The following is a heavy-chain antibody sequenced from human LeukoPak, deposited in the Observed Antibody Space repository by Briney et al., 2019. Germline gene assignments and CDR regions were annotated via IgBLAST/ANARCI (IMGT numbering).Heavy chain of an antibody. CDR1: GASISSITNY. V-gene: IGHV4-39*01. Sequence: PSETLSLTCSVSGASISSITNYWAWIRQPPGKGLEWIGSIYHDGSTYSNPSLEGRVTISVDTSKNQFSLKLTSVTAADTAMYHCARRAHVGEPAAWGQGTLVTVSS. J-gene: IGHJ5*02. CDR3: ARRAHVGEPAA. D-gene: IGHD2-15*01. CDR2: IYHDGST.